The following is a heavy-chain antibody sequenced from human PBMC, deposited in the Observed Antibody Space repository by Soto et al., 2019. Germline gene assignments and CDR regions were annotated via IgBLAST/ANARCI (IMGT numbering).Heavy chain of an antibody. CDR2: IYYSGST. V-gene: IGHV4-31*03. CDR1: GGSISSGGYY. CDR3: ARTNSGYDSWFDP. Sequence: SETLSLTCTVSGGSISSGGYYWSWIRQHPGKGLEWIGYIYYSGSTYYNPSLKSRVTISVDTSKNQFSLKLSSVTAADTAVYYCARTNSGYDSWFDPWGQGTLVTVSS. J-gene: IGHJ5*02. D-gene: IGHD5-12*01.